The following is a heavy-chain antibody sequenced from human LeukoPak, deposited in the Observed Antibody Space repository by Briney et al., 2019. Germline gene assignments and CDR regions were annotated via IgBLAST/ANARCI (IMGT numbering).Heavy chain of an antibody. D-gene: IGHD6-19*01. CDR3: ARRGAVAGEVDY. CDR1: GFTFSSYG. CDR2: ISYDGSNK. Sequence: PGRSLRLSYAASGFTFSSYGMHWVRQAPGKGLEWVAVISYDGSNKYYADSVKGRFTISRDNSKNTLYLQMNSLRAEDTAVYYCARRGAVAGEVDYWGQGTLVTVSS. J-gene: IGHJ4*02. V-gene: IGHV3-30*03.